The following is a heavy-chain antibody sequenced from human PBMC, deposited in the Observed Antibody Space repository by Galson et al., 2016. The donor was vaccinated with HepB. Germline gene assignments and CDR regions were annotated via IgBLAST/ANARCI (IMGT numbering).Heavy chain of an antibody. CDR2: TSYDGGKK. V-gene: IGHV3-30-3*01. J-gene: IGHJ4*02. CDR1: GFPFNTYT. D-gene: IGHD2-2*03. Sequence: RSLRLSCAGSGFPFNTYTLHWVRQAPGKGLEWVAVTSYDGGKKFYADSVQARFTISRDNSKNTPYLQINSMRNEDTAVYYCARDRGKYQLLDIYSDIDYWGQGTLVTVSS. CDR3: ARDRGKYQLLDIYSDIDY.